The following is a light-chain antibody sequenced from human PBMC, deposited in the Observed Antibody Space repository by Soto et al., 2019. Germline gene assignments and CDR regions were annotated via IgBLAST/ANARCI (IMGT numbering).Light chain of an antibody. Sequence: QAVVTQPPSASGTPGQRVTISCSGSNSNIGINTVNWYQQLPGTAPKLLLYSSNQRPSGVPDRFSGSKSGTSASLAISGLQSEDEADYYCAAWDDSLNAWVFGGGTKVTVL. J-gene: IGLJ3*02. V-gene: IGLV1-44*01. CDR3: AAWDDSLNAWV. CDR1: NSNIGINT. CDR2: SSN.